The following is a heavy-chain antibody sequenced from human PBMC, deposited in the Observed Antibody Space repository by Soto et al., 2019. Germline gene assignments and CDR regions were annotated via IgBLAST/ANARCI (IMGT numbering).Heavy chain of an antibody. CDR1: GYTFTIYG. CDR3: ARALGYSGYAGMDV. D-gene: IGHD5-12*01. J-gene: IGHJ6*02. Sequence: QVQLVQSGGEVKKPGASVKVSCKASGYTFTIYGINWVRQAPGQGLEWMGWISPDNGNTNYAQKLQGRVTMTTDTSTSTAYRELRSLRSDDTAVYYCARALGYSGYAGMDVWGQGTTVTFSS. V-gene: IGHV1-18*01. CDR2: ISPDNGNT.